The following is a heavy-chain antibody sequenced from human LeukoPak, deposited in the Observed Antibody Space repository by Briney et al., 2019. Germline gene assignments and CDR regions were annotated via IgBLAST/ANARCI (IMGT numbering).Heavy chain of an antibody. CDR2: IKQGGSVK. D-gene: IGHD6-13*01. CDR3: ARIGYSSSCFDY. J-gene: IGHJ4*02. CDR1: GFSFTNYW. Sequence: PGGSLRLSCAASGFSFTNYWMSWVRQAPGKGLEWVANIKQGGSVKYYVDSVKGRFTISRDNAKSSVYLQINSLRVEDTAVYYCARIGYSSSCFDYWGQGTLVTVSS. V-gene: IGHV3-7*03.